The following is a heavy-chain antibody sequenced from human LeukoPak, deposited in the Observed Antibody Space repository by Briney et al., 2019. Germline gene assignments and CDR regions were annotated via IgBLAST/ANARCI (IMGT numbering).Heavy chain of an antibody. J-gene: IGHJ4*02. CDR2: ISGTSRYI. CDR3: ARDKYGDYSFDY. CDR1: GFTFSSYS. D-gene: IGHD4-17*01. V-gene: IGHV3-21*01. Sequence: TGGSLRLSCAASGFTFSSYSMNWVRQAPGKGLEWVSSISGTSRYIYYADSMKGRFTISRDNAKNSLYLQMNSLRGEDTAVYYYARDKYGDYSFDYWGQGTLVTVSS.